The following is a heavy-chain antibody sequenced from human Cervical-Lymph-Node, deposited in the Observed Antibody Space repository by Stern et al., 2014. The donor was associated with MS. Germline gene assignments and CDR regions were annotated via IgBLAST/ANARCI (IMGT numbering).Heavy chain of an antibody. CDR2: IYYSGST. CDR3: ARGIGLRSSFYYYYYGMDV. D-gene: IGHD5-12*01. Sequence: QLVQSGPGLVKPSQTLSLTCTVSGGSISSGGYYWSWIRQHPGKGLEWIGYIYYSGSTSYNPSLKSRVTISVDTSKNQFSLKLSSVTAADTAVYYCARGIGLRSSFYYYYYGMDVWGQGTTVTVSS. V-gene: IGHV4-31*03. CDR1: GGSISSGGYY. J-gene: IGHJ6*02.